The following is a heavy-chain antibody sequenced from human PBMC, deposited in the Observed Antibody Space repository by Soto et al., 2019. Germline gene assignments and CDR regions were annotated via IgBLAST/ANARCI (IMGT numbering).Heavy chain of an antibody. CDR2: IYYSGST. CDR1: GGSISSYY. Sequence: SETLSLTCTVSGGSISSYYWSWIRQHPGKGLEWIGYIYYSGSTYYNPSLKSRVTISVDTSKNQFSLKLSSVTAADTAVYYCARDEIAHFGNYYGMDVWGQGTTVTVSS. V-gene: IGHV4-59*06. D-gene: IGHD3-10*01. CDR3: ARDEIAHFGNYYGMDV. J-gene: IGHJ6*02.